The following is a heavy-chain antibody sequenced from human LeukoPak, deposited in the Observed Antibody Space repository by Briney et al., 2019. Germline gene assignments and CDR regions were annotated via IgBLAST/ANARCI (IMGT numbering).Heavy chain of an antibody. D-gene: IGHD1-14*01. V-gene: IGHV3-21*01. CDR2: IFPSGGEI. CDR3: ARGTLNIPGEHGAFDY. Sequence: GGSLRLSCAASGFTFSTFAMIWVRQPPGKGLEWVSSIFPSGGEIHYADSVKGRFTISRDNAKNSLYLQMNSLRAEDTAVYYCARGTLNIPGEHGAFDYWGQGTLVTVSS. J-gene: IGHJ4*02. CDR1: GFTFSTFA.